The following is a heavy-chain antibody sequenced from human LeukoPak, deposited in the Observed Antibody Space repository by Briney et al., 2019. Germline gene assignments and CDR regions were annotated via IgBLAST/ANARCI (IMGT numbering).Heavy chain of an antibody. D-gene: IGHD1/OR15-1a*01. J-gene: IGHJ4*02. V-gene: IGHV4-59*01. CDR3: ARLGSGWHNELYYFDY. Sequence: PSETLSLTCTVSGASLSSYFWSWIRQPPGKGLEWIGYFSYSGSTNYNPPLKCRVTISVDTSKNQFSVKLGSVTTADTAVYYCARLGSGWHNELYYFDYWGQGTLVTVSS. CDR1: GASLSSYF. CDR2: FSYSGST.